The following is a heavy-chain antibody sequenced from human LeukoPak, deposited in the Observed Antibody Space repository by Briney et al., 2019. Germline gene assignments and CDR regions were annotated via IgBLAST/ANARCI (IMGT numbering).Heavy chain of an antibody. Sequence: PGGSLRLSCAVSGFTFTTYGMHWVRQAPGKGLEWVAFLRNDGTYKYYADSVKGRFTISRDNSKNTLYLQMSSLRAEDTAVYYCVKTSCSTTSCPGDYWGQGTLVTVSS. V-gene: IGHV3-30*02. CDR3: VKTSCSTTSCPGDY. J-gene: IGHJ4*02. D-gene: IGHD2-2*01. CDR2: LRNDGTYK. CDR1: GFTFTTYG.